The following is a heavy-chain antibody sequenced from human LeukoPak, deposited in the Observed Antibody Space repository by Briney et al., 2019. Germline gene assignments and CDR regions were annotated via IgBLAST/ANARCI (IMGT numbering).Heavy chain of an antibody. CDR3: ARSFRRYGMDV. CDR1: GFTFSDYY. V-gene: IGHV3-11*06. CDR2: ISSSGDNT. J-gene: IGHJ6*02. Sequence: GGSLRLSCAASGFTFSDYYMTWIRQAPGKGLEWVSFISSSGDNTKYADSVKGRFTISRDNAKNSLYLQMNSLRVEDTAVYYCARSFRRYGMDVWGQGTTVTVSS. D-gene: IGHD3-10*01.